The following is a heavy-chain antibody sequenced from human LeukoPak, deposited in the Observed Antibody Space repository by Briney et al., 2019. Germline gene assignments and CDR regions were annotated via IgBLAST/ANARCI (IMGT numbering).Heavy chain of an antibody. CDR1: GGFISSSSYY. Sequence: SETLSLTCTVSGGFISSSSYYWGWIRQPPGKGLEWIGSIYYSGSTYYNPSLKSRVTISVDTSKNQFSLKLSSVTAADTAVYYCARPQDYGDGAFDIWGQGTMVTVSS. D-gene: IGHD4-17*01. CDR3: ARPQDYGDGAFDI. V-gene: IGHV4-39*01. J-gene: IGHJ3*02. CDR2: IYYSGST.